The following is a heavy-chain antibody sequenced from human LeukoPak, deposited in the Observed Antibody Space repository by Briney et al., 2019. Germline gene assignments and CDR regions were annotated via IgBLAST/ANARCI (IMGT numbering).Heavy chain of an antibody. J-gene: IGHJ6*02. V-gene: IGHV1-69*13. CDR3: ARDSLSAFLPLYGMDV. Sequence: GASVTVSCTASGGTFSSYAISWVRQAPGQGLEWMGGIILIFGTANYAQKFQGRVTITADESTSTAYMELSSLRSEDTAVYYCARDSLSAFLPLYGMDVWGQGTTVTVSS. CDR2: IILIFGTA. D-gene: IGHD2-21*02. CDR1: GGTFSSYA.